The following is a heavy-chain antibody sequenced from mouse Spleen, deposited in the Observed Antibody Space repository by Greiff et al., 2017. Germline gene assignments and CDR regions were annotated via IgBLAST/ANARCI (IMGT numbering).Heavy chain of an antibody. CDR2: ISSGGGNT. D-gene: IGHD1-2*01. V-gene: IGHV5-9*04. Sequence: EVKLVESGGGLVKLGGSLKLSCAASGFTFSSYAMSWVRQTPEKRLEWVATISSGGGNTYYPDSVKGRFTISRDNAKNTLYLQMSSLKSEDTAMYYCARHGVTTAPYAMDYWGQGTSVTVSS. CDR1: GFTFSSYA. CDR3: ARHGVTTAPYAMDY. J-gene: IGHJ4*01.